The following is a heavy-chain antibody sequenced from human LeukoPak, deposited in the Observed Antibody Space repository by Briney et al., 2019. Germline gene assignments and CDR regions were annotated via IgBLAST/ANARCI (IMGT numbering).Heavy chain of an antibody. CDR3: ARRVGYSSGWYYNY. CDR2: IYPGGSDT. CDR1: GYNFTSYW. V-gene: IGHV5-51*01. J-gene: IGHJ4*02. D-gene: IGHD6-19*01. Sequence: GESLKISCKGSGYNFTSYWITWVRQMPGKGLEWMGIIYPGGSDTIYSPSFQGQVTISADKSINTAYLQWSSLKASDTAMYYCARRVGYSSGWYYNYWGQGTLVTVSS.